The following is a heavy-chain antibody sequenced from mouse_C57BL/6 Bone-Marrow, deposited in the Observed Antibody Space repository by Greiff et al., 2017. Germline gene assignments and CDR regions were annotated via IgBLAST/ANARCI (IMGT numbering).Heavy chain of an antibody. CDR3: VRDGDGYDWGLAWFAV. V-gene: IGHV10-3*01. D-gene: IGHD2-2*01. CDR1: GFTFNTYA. Sequence: VQLKESGGGLVQPKGSLKLSCAASGFTFNTYAMHWVRQAPGKGLEWVARIRSKSSNYATYYADSVKDRFTISRDDYHSILYMQKNNLKTENTARCCSVRDGDGYDWGLAWFAVWGKGSLVTVSA. J-gene: IGHJ3*01. CDR2: IRSKSSNYAT.